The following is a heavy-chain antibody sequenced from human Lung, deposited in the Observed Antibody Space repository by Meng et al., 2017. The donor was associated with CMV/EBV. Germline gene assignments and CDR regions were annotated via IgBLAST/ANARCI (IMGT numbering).Heavy chain of an antibody. D-gene: IGHD3-10*01. J-gene: IGHJ6*02. Sequence: SCAASGFTFSTFDMSWVRQAPGKGLQWGSVIYSSDDSTYYADSVKGRFTISRDNSKNMLYLQMNSLRAEDSAVYFCAKGRWGGYYYYYGMDVWVRGTXVTVSS. V-gene: IGHV3-23*03. CDR2: IYSSDDST. CDR1: GFTFSTFD. CDR3: AKGRWGGYYYYYGMDV.